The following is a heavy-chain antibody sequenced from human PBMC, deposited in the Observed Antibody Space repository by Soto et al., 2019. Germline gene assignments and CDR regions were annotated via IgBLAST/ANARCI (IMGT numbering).Heavy chain of an antibody. D-gene: IGHD5-12*01. V-gene: IGHV4-59*01. CDR1: GGSISSYY. CDR3: ASSGYSGYDSFDY. Sequence: PSETLSLTCTVSGGSISSYYWSWIRQPPGKGLEWIGYIYYSGSTNYNPSLKSRVTISVDTSKNQFSLKLSSVTAADTAVYYCASSGYSGYDSFDYWGQGTLVTVS. J-gene: IGHJ4*02. CDR2: IYYSGST.